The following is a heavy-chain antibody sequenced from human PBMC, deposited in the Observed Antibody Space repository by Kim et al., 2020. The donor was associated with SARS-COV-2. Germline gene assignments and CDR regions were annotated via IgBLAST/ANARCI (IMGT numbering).Heavy chain of an antibody. V-gene: IGHV3-11*01. CDR3: ARVGSTVAAGSIDD. D-gene: IGHD6-13*01. Sequence: GGSLRLSCAASGFTFSNYDMSWIRQAPGKGLEWVSFISSSGFTTHYADSVKGRFTISRDNAKNSLYLQMNSLRAEDTAVYYCARVGSTVAAGSIDDWGQG. CDR1: GFTFSNYD. CDR2: ISSSGFTT. J-gene: IGHJ4*02.